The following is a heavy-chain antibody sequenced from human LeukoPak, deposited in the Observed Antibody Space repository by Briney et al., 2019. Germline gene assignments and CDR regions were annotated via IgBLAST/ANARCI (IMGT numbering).Heavy chain of an antibody. CDR3: ARALTGWFDP. J-gene: IGHJ5*02. V-gene: IGHV4-59*01. D-gene: IGHD4-11*01. CDR1: GDSISSYY. Sequence: SETLSLTCTVSGDSISSYYWSWIRQPPGKGLEWIGYIYYIGSTSYNPSLKSRVTISVDTSKSQFSLKLSSVTAADTAVYYCARALTGWFDPWGQGTLVTVSS. CDR2: IYYIGST.